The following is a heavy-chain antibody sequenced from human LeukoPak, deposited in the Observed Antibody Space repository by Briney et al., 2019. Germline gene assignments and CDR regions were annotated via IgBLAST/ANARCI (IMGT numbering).Heavy chain of an antibody. CDR3: ARAGGWAREDYKADAFDI. CDR1: GYTFTNFG. Sequence: ASVKVSCKASGYTFTNFGISWVRQAPGQGLEWMGWISVYNGNTNYAQKVQDRVTMTTDTSTSTAYMELMSLRSDDTAVYYCARAGGWAREDYKADAFDIWGQGTMVTVSS. V-gene: IGHV1-18*01. D-gene: IGHD6-19*01. CDR2: ISVYNGNT. J-gene: IGHJ3*02.